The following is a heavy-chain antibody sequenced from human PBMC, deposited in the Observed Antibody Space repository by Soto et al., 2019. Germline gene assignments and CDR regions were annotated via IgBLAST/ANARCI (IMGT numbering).Heavy chain of an antibody. CDR1: GVTFSIYG. V-gene: IGHV3-30*18. Sequence: GGSLRLSCAASGVTFSIYGMHWVRQAPGKGLEWVAVISYDGSNKYYADSVKGRFTISRDNSKNTLYLQMNSLRAEDTAVYYCAKGYCSGGSCPTSYWGQGTLVTVSS. CDR2: ISYDGSNK. D-gene: IGHD2-15*01. J-gene: IGHJ4*02. CDR3: AKGYCSGGSCPTSY.